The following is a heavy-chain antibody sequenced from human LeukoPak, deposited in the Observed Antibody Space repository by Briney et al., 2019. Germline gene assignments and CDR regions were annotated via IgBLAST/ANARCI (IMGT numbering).Heavy chain of an antibody. J-gene: IGHJ4*02. D-gene: IGHD3-10*01. CDR2: IESKTDGGTT. CDR1: GFSFSDAW. V-gene: IGHV3-15*04. CDR3: TTYGSGRKFDY. Sequence: GGSLRLCCAVSGFSFSDAWMSWVRQTPGKGLEWVGRIESKTDGGTTDYAALVKGRFTISRDDSTNTLYLQMNSLKSEDTAVYYCTTYGSGRKFDYWGQGVLVTVSS.